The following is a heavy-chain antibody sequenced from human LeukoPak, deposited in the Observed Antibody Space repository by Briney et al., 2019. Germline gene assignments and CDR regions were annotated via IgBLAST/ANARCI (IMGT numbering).Heavy chain of an antibody. CDR2: IYHSGST. Sequence: PQTLSLTCAVSGGSISSGGYSWSWIRQPPGKGLEWIGDIYHSGSTYYNPSLKSRVIISVDRSKNQFSLKLSSVTAADTAVYYCASRTLYGSGRSYFDYWGQGTLVTVSS. D-gene: IGHD3-10*01. CDR3: ASRTLYGSGRSYFDY. CDR1: GGSISSGGYS. J-gene: IGHJ4*02. V-gene: IGHV4-30-2*01.